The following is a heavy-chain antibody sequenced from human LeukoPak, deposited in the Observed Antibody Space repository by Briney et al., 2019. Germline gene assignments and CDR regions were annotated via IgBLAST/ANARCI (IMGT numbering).Heavy chain of an antibody. J-gene: IGHJ4*02. CDR2: IYYSGST. CDR3: ARHLAIYDSGGYYYERGRYYFDF. V-gene: IGHV4-59*04. D-gene: IGHD3-22*01. CDR1: GGSIRNYY. Sequence: PSETLSLTCTVSGGSIRNYYWIWIRQPPGKGLEWIGTIYYSGSTYYNPSLKSRVTISVDTSKNQFSLKLSSVTAADTAVYYCARHLAIYDSGGYYYERGRYYFDFWGQGALVTVSS.